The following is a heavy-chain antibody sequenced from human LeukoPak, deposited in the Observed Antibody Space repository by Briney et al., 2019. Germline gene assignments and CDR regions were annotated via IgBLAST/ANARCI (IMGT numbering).Heavy chain of an antibody. CDR3: ARVLYYYDSSGYYGAYFDY. V-gene: IGHV4-59*12. CDR2: IYYSGST. J-gene: IGHJ4*02. CDR1: GGSISSYY. Sequence: SETLSLTCTVSGGSISSYYWSWIRQPPGKGLEWIGYIYYSGSTNYNPSLKSRVTISVDRSKNQFSLKLSSVTAADTAVYYCARVLYYYDSSGYYGAYFDYWGQGTLVTVSS. D-gene: IGHD3-22*01.